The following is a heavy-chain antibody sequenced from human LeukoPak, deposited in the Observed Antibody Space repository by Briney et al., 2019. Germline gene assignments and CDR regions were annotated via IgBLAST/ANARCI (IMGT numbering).Heavy chain of an antibody. CDR3: ARMENGDYGFDY. V-gene: IGHV3-11*01. J-gene: IGHJ4*02. CDR1: GFTFSDYY. CDR2: ISSSGSTI. D-gene: IGHD4-17*01. Sequence: GGSLRLSCAASGFTFSDYYMSWIRQAPGKGLEWVSYISSSGSTIYYADSVKGRFTISRDDSKNTLYLQMNSLRSDDTAVYYCARMENGDYGFDYWGQGTLVTVSS.